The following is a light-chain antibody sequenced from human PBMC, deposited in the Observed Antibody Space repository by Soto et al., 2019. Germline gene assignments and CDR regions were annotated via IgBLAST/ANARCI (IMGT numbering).Light chain of an antibody. CDR2: EVS. CDR1: SSDVGAYNY. Sequence: QSALTQPPSASGSPGQSVTISCTGTSSDVGAYNYVSWYQQYPGKAPKLMIYEVSKRPSGVPDRFSGSKSGKTASLTVSGLQPADEADYYCTSYAGSNIWVFGGGTKLTFL. J-gene: IGLJ3*02. CDR3: TSYAGSNIWV. V-gene: IGLV2-8*01.